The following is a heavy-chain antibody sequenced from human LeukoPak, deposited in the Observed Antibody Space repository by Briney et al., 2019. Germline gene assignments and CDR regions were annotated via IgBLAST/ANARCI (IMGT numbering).Heavy chain of an antibody. CDR3: ARARAFDI. J-gene: IGHJ3*02. CDR2: INHSGST. CDR1: GGSFSGYY. Sequence: PSETLSLTCAVYGGSFSGYYWSWIRQPPGKGLEWIGEINHSGSTNYNPSLKSRVTISVDTSKNQFSLKLSSVTAADTAVYYCARARAFDIWGRGTMVTVSS. V-gene: IGHV4-34*01.